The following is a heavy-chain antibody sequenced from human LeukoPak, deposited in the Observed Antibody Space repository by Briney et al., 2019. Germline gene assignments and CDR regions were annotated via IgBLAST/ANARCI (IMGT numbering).Heavy chain of an antibody. CDR1: GFTFSSYA. Sequence: GGSLRLSCAASGFTFSSYAMHWVRQAPGKGLEWVAVISYDGSNKYYADSVKGRFTISRDNSKNTLYLQMNSLRAEDTAVYYCARGAKVLLWFGELESWGQGTLVTVSS. D-gene: IGHD3-10*01. CDR3: ARGAKVLLWFGELES. J-gene: IGHJ4*02. CDR2: ISYDGSNK. V-gene: IGHV3-30*04.